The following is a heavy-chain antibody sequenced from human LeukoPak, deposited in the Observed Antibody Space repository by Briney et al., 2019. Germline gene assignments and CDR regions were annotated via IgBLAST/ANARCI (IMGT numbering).Heavy chain of an antibody. Sequence: PGGSLRLSCTASGFTFGDYAMSWVRQAPGKGLEWVGFIRSKAYGGTTEYAASVKGRFTISRDDSKSIAYLQMNSLKTEDTAVYYCTRGGLYHMDVWGKGTTVTVSS. CDR3: TRGGLYHMDV. J-gene: IGHJ6*03. CDR1: GFTFGDYA. CDR2: IRSKAYGGTT. D-gene: IGHD3-22*01. V-gene: IGHV3-49*04.